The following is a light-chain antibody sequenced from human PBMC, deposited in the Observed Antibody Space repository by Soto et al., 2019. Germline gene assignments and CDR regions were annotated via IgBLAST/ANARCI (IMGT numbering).Light chain of an antibody. V-gene: IGKV3-15*01. CDR1: QSVSSN. J-gene: IGKJ1*01. CDR2: GAS. CDR3: QQYYNWPRT. Sequence: EIVLTQTPATMSVVPGERATLSCRASQSVSSNLAWYQHKPGQAPRLLPSGASTRATGIPARFSGSGSVTEFTLTISSLQPEEFAVYYCQQYYNWPRTVGQGTKVDNK.